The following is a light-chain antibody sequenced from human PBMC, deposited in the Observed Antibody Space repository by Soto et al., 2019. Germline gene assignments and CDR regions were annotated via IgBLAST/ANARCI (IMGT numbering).Light chain of an antibody. Sequence: DIQMTQSPSTVSASVGDRVTITCRASQGITTWLAWYQQKPGKAPRLLIYAASDLQRGNPSRFSGSGSGTDFTLTISSLQPEEFAINYCQQTDNFPLTFGGGTKVEIK. CDR2: AAS. V-gene: IGKV1-12*01. J-gene: IGKJ4*01. CDR1: QGITTW. CDR3: QQTDNFPLT.